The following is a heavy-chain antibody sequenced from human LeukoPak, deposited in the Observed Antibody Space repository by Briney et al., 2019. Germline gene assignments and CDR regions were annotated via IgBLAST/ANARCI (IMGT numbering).Heavy chain of an antibody. CDR2: IYYSGNT. D-gene: IGHD3-10*01. J-gene: IGHJ4*02. CDR3: ARALVRGAIDY. CDR1: GGAISRYY. Sequence: SETLSLTCTVSGGAISRYYWTWIRQPPGKGLEWIGYIYYSGNTNYNPSLKSRVTISVETSKNQFSLKLSSVTAADTAVYYCARALVRGAIDYWGQGTLVSVSS. V-gene: IGHV4-59*08.